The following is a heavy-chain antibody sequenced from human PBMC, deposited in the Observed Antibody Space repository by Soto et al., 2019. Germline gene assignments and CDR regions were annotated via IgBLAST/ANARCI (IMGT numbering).Heavy chain of an antibody. J-gene: IGHJ6*02. CDR1: GFTFSSYS. Sequence: LRLSCAASGFTFSSYSMNWVRQAPGKGLEWVSSISSSSSYIYYADSVKGRFTISRDNAKNSLYLQMNSLRAEDTAVYYCARDEMFRGVNYYGMDVWGQGTTVTVSS. V-gene: IGHV3-21*01. CDR3: ARDEMFRGVNYYGMDV. CDR2: ISSSSSYI. D-gene: IGHD3-10*01.